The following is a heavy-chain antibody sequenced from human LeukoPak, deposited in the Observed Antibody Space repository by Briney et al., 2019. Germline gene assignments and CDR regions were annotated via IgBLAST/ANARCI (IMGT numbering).Heavy chain of an antibody. V-gene: IGHV3-30-3*01. D-gene: IGHD3-16*02. CDR2: MSYNGFNK. CDR1: GFTFRNYA. J-gene: IGHJ6*03. CDR3: ASYLGDMDV. Sequence: PGRSLRLSCAASGFTFRNYAIHWVRQAPGKGLEWLTVMSYNGFNKYYADSVKGRFTISRDNSKNTLYLQMDSLRADDTAVYYCASYLGDMDVWGKGTTVTVSS.